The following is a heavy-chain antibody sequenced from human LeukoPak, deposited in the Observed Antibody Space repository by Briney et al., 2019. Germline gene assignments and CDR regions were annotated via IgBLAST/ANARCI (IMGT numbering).Heavy chain of an antibody. CDR1: GGTFSSYA. Sequence: SVKVSCKASGGTFSSYAIGWVRQAPGQGLEWMGGIIPIFGTANYAQKFQGRVTITTDESTSTAYMELSSLRSEDTAVYYCARGNDFWSGYLRSAFDIWGQGTMVTVSS. CDR2: IIPIFGTA. J-gene: IGHJ3*02. V-gene: IGHV1-69*05. D-gene: IGHD3-3*01. CDR3: ARGNDFWSGYLRSAFDI.